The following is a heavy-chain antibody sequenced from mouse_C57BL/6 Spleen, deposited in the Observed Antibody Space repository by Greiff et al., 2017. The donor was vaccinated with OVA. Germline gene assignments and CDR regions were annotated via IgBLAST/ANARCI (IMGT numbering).Heavy chain of an antibody. CDR3: ARGDYGNYWYFDV. V-gene: IGHV1-81*01. CDR1: GYTFTSYG. D-gene: IGHD2-1*01. CDR2: IYPRSGNT. Sequence: VKLMESGAELARPGASVKLSCKASGYTFTSYGISWVKQRTGQGLEWIGEIYPRSGNTYYNEKFKGKATLTADKSSSTAYMELRSLTSEDSAVYFCARGDYGNYWYFDVWGTGTTVTVSS. J-gene: IGHJ1*03.